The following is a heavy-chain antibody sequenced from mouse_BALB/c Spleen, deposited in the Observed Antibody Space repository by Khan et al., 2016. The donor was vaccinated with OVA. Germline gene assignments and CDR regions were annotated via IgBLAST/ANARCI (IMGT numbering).Heavy chain of an antibody. D-gene: IGHD1-3*01. V-gene: IGHV1-5*01. CDR2: IYPGNSYT. Sequence: VQLKQSGTVLARPGASVKMSCKASGYSFTSYLIHWVKQRPGQGLEWIGDIYPGNSYTTYNQKFKDKVKLTAGTSANTAYMELSSLTNEDSAVYYCARGGYSSFAYWGQGTLVTVSA. CDR3: ARGGYSSFAY. CDR1: GYSFTSYL. J-gene: IGHJ3*01.